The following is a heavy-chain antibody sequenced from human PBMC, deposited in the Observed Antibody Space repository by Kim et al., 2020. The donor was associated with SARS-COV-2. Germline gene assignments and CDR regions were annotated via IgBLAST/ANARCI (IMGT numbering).Heavy chain of an antibody. CDR3: ARTFIETFFDI. CDR1: GGSISSSSYY. J-gene: IGHJ3*02. V-gene: IGHV4-39*01. Sequence: SETLSLTCTVSGGSISSSSYYWGWIRQPPGKGLEWIGSIYYSGSTYYNPSLKSRVTISVDTSKNQFSLKLSSVTAADTAVYYCARTFIETFFDIWGQGT. D-gene: IGHD3-16*02. CDR2: IYYSGST.